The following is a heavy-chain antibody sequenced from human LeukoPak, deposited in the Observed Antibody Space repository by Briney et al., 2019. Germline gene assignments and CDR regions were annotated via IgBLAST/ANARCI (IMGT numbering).Heavy chain of an antibody. V-gene: IGHV4-38-2*01. J-gene: IGHJ4*02. CDR1: GYSLGKNYY. CDR2: IYGTGST. CDR3: ARYDSRGSASTRFDY. Sequence: PSETLSLTCAVSGYSLGKNYYWGWIRQPPGKGLEWSGRIYGTGSTSYNPSLMNRVTMSVDTSKNHFSLKLTSVTAPDTAVYYCARYDSRGSASTRFDYWGQGILVTISS. D-gene: IGHD3-16*01.